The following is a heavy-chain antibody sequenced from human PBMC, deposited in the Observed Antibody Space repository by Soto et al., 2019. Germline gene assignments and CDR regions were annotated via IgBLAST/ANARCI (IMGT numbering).Heavy chain of an antibody. CDR2: IYYSGST. Sequence: QLQLQESGPGLVKPSETLSLPCTVSGGSISSISYYWGWIRQPPGKGLEWIGSIYYSGSTYYNPSLTSIVTITVETSKNQFSLKLSSVTAADTAVYYWARHRSVFRDFDYWGQGTLVTVSS. V-gene: IGHV4-39*01. CDR1: GGSISSISYY. CDR3: ARHRSVFRDFDY. J-gene: IGHJ4*02.